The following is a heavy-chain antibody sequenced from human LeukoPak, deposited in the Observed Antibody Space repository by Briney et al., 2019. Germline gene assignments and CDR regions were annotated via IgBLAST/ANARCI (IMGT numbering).Heavy chain of an antibody. D-gene: IGHD2-2*01. Sequence: ASVKVSCKASGYTFTSYDINWVRQATGQGLEWMGWMNPNSGNTGYAQKFQGRVTITRNTSISTAYMELSSLRSEDTAVYYCARGLRYCSSTSCTTFDPWGQGTLVTVSS. V-gene: IGHV1-8*01. CDR3: ARGLRYCSSTSCTTFDP. CDR1: GYTFTSYD. J-gene: IGHJ5*02. CDR2: MNPNSGNT.